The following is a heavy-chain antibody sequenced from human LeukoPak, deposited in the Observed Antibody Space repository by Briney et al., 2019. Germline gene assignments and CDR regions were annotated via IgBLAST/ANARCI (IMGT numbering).Heavy chain of an antibody. D-gene: IGHD1-1*01. Sequence: GGSLRLSCAASGFTFSSYSMNWVRQAPGKGLEWVAVIWYDSTNKYYAESVKGRFTISRDNSKNTLYLQMNSLRAEDMAVYYCAKDLTTGTLSFDYWGQGTLVTVSS. CDR1: GFTFSSYS. J-gene: IGHJ4*02. CDR2: IWYDSTNK. CDR3: AKDLTTGTLSFDY. V-gene: IGHV3-33*06.